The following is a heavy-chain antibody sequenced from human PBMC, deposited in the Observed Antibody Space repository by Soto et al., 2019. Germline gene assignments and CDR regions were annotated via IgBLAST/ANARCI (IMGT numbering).Heavy chain of an antibody. CDR2: IWYDGSNK. D-gene: IGHD4-17*01. Sequence: GGSLRLSCAASGFTFSSYGMHWVRQAPGKGLEWVAVIWYDGSNKYYADSVKGRFTISRDNSKNTLYLQMNSLRAEDTAVCYCARGYGDYEDLYYFDYWGQGTLVTVSS. V-gene: IGHV3-33*01. J-gene: IGHJ4*02. CDR3: ARGYGDYEDLYYFDY. CDR1: GFTFSSYG.